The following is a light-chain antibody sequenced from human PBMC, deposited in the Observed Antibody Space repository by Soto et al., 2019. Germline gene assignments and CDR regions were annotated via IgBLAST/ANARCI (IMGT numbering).Light chain of an antibody. CDR3: HLYGISPH. CDR2: ATS. Sequence: ERGITESPATLAVSPGEGATLSCRASQSIGNYLAWYQQKPGQAPRLLIYATSNRATGIPDRFSGSASGTDFTLTINRLEPEDFAVYYCHLYGISPHFGQGTRLEIK. J-gene: IGKJ5*01. CDR1: QSIGNY. V-gene: IGKV3-20*01.